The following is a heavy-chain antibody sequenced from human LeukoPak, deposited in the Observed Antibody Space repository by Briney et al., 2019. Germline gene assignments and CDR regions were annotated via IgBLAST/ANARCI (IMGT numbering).Heavy chain of an antibody. CDR2: FSGSGGST. Sequence: GGSLRLSWAASGXTFSSYAVSWVRQAPGKGLEWVSAFSGSGGSTYYADSVKGRFTISRDNSKNTLYLQMNSLRAEDTAVYYCAKYRITMIVVGGAFDIWGQGTMVTVSS. V-gene: IGHV3-23*01. J-gene: IGHJ3*02. D-gene: IGHD3-22*01. CDR1: GXTFSSYA. CDR3: AKYRITMIVVGGAFDI.